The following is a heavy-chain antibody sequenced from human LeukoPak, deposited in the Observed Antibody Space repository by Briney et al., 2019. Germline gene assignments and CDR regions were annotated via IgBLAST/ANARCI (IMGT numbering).Heavy chain of an antibody. J-gene: IGHJ4*02. Sequence: TSETLSLTCTVSGGSISTTGYYWGWIRQPPGKGLEWIGSIYRSGSAYYKPSLTSRVTMSVDTSKNQFSLKLSSVTASDTAVYYCARHRGYSYGYLDYWGQGTLVTASS. D-gene: IGHD5-18*01. CDR3: ARHRGYSYGYLDY. V-gene: IGHV4-39*01. CDR1: GGSISTTGYY. CDR2: IYRSGSA.